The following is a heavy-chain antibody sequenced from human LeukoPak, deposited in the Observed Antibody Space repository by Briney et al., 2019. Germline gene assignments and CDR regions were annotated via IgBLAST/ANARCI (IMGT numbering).Heavy chain of an antibody. Sequence: PSETLSLTCTVSGGSISSSSYYWGWIRQPPGKGLEWIGSIYYSGSTYYNPSLKSRVTISVDTSKNQLSLKLSSVTAADTAVYYCARDQYYDFWSGYYNPTFDYWGQGTLVTVSS. CDR2: IYYSGST. J-gene: IGHJ4*02. V-gene: IGHV4-39*02. D-gene: IGHD3-3*01. CDR3: ARDQYYDFWSGYYNPTFDY. CDR1: GGSISSSSYY.